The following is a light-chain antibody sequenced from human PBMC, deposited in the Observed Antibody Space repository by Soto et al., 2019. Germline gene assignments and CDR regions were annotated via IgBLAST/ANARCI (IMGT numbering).Light chain of an antibody. CDR2: DVT. J-gene: IGLJ1*01. CDR1: SSDVGGYNY. V-gene: IGLV2-14*01. CDR3: SSYTGSSTLVYV. Sequence: QSVLTQPASVSGSPGQSITISCTGTSSDVGGYNYVSWYQQHPGKAPKLVIYDVTNRPSGVSDRFSGSRSGNTASLTISGLQSEDEVDYYCSSYTGSSTLVYVFGTGTKVTV.